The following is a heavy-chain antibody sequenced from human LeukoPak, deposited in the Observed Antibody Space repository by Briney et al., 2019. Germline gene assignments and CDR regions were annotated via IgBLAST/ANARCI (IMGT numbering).Heavy chain of an antibody. D-gene: IGHD3-22*01. J-gene: IGHJ6*03. CDR3: AGDSSDAYYYYMDV. Sequence: GGSLRLSCAASGFTFSSYSMNWVRQAPGKGLEWVSSISSSSSYIYYADSVKGRFTISRDNAKNSLYLQMNSLRAEDTAVYYCAGDSSDAYYYYMDVWGKGTTVTISS. V-gene: IGHV3-21*01. CDR1: GFTFSSYS. CDR2: ISSSSSYI.